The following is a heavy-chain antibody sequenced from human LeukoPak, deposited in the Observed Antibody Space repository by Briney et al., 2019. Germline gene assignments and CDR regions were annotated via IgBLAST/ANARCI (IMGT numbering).Heavy chain of an antibody. CDR3: TTDPGYRGLYYFDY. D-gene: IGHD5-12*01. CDR2: IRSKNNGGTT. Sequence: KPGGSLRLSCAASGFAFTNAYMSWVRRAPGKGLEWVGRIRSKNNGGTTDYAAPVRGRFSISRDDSKSMLYLQMNSLKTEDTALYYCTTDPGYRGLYYFDYWGQGTLVTVSS. CDR1: GFAFTNAY. J-gene: IGHJ4*02. V-gene: IGHV3-15*01.